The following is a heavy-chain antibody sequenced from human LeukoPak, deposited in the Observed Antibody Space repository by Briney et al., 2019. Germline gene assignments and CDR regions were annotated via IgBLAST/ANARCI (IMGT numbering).Heavy chain of an antibody. D-gene: IGHD4-17*01. V-gene: IGHV4-59*01. CDR1: GGSISSYY. Sequence: SETLSLTCTVSGGSISSYYWSWIRQPPGKGLEWIGYMSYTGSTNYSPSLKSRVSISVDTSKNQFSLKLSSVTAADTAVYYCASKSTDHGELRFDYWGQGTLVTVSS. CDR2: MSYTGST. CDR3: ASKSTDHGELRFDY. J-gene: IGHJ4*02.